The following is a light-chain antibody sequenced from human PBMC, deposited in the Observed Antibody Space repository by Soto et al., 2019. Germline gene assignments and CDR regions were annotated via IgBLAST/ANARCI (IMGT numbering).Light chain of an antibody. CDR3: CSYAGSSTFPWV. V-gene: IGLV2-23*02. J-gene: IGLJ1*01. CDR2: EVS. Sequence: QSALTQPASVSGSPGQSITISCTGTSSDVGSYNLVSWYQQHPGKAPKLMIYEVSKRPSGVSNRFSGSKSGNTASLTISGLQAEDEADYYCCSYAGSSTFPWVFGTGTQLNVL. CDR1: SSDVGSYNL.